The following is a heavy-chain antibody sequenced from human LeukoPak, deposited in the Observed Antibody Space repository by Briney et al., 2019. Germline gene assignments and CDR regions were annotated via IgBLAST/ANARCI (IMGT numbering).Heavy chain of an antibody. CDR1: GFTLSNFA. CDR3: ATAEWELPLDY. Sequence: GGSLRLSCAASGFTLSNFAMNWVRQAPGKGLEWVSYISSSSSTIYYADSVKGRFTISRDNAKNSLYLQMNSLRAEDTAVYYCATAEWELPLDYWGQGTLVTVSS. CDR2: ISSSSSTI. D-gene: IGHD1-26*01. V-gene: IGHV3-48*04. J-gene: IGHJ4*02.